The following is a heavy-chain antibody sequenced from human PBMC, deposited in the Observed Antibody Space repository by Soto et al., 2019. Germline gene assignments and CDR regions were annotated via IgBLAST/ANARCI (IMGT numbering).Heavy chain of an antibody. CDR3: AYDFDSYGSGGYGMDV. V-gene: IGHV3-23*01. CDR2: ISSGGDNI. J-gene: IGHJ6*02. D-gene: IGHD6-19*01. Sequence: MLSCGAGVVPSSSHALNSDSKAPGKGLEWVSTISSGGDNIYSADSVKGRFTISRDNSKNRLYLQMNILKAEDTAVYYCAYDFDSYGSGGYGMDVWGQGTIVTVFS. CDR1: VVPSSSHA.